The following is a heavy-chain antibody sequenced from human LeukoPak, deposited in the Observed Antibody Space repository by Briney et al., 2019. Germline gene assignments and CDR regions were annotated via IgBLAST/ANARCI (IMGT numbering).Heavy chain of an antibody. D-gene: IGHD3-22*01. CDR1: GFTFSSYE. J-gene: IGHJ4*01. CDR3: ARGLTSYYDSSGYW. Sequence: PGGSLRLSCAASGFTFSSYEMNWVRQAPGKGLEWVSYISGLGTTIYYADSVKGRFAISRDNAKNSLYLQMNSLRAEDTAVYYCARGLTSYYDSSGYWGGPGSLVTVSS. V-gene: IGHV3-48*03. CDR2: ISGLGTTI.